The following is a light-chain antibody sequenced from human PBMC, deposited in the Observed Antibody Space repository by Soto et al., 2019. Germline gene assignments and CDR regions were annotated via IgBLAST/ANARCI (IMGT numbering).Light chain of an antibody. CDR2: GAS. J-gene: IGKJ3*01. Sequence: EIVLTQSPGTLSLSPGERATLSCRASQSVSSSYLAWYQQKPGQAPRLLIYGASSRATGIPDRFSGSGSGTHFTLTISRLEPEDFAVYYGQQYGSSPFTFGPGTKVHIK. CDR1: QSVSSSY. V-gene: IGKV3-20*01. CDR3: QQYGSSPFT.